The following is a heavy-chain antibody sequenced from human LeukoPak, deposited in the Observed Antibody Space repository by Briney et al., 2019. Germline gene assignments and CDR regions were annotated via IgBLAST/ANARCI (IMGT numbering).Heavy chain of an antibody. CDR1: GGTFSRYA. D-gene: IGHD3-22*01. J-gene: IGHJ4*02. V-gene: IGHV1-69*05. CDR3: ARAGITMIVATSLDY. CDR2: IIPIFGTA. Sequence: SVKVSCKASGGTFSRYAISWVRQAPGQGLEWMGRIIPIFGTANYAQKFQGRVTITTDESTSTAYMELSSLRSEDTAVYYCARAGITMIVATSLDYWGQGTLVTVSS.